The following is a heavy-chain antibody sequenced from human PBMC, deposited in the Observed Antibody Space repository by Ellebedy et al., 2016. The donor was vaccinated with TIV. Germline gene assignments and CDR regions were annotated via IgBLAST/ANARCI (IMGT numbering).Heavy chain of an antibody. D-gene: IGHD1-26*01. CDR2: IHYSGST. V-gene: IGHV4-39*07. J-gene: IGHJ3*02. CDR3: ARLVGPTGAFDI. CDR1: GGSISSSSYH. Sequence: MPSETLSLTCTVSGGSISSSSYHWGWIRQPPGKGLEWIGIIHYSGSTHYNPSLKSRVTISVDTSKNQFSLKLSSVTAADTAVYYCARLVGPTGAFDIWGHGTMVTVSS.